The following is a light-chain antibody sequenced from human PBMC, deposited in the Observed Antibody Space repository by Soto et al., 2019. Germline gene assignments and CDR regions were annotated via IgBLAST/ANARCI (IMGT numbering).Light chain of an antibody. CDR1: QSVSSY. V-gene: IGKV3-11*01. Sequence: EIVLTQSPATLSLSPGERATLSCRASQSVSSYLAWYQQKPGQAPRLLIYDASNRATGIPARFSGSGSGTDFTLTINSLQPEDIATYYCQKYDGAPWTFGQGTKVEIK. CDR3: QKYDGAPWT. J-gene: IGKJ1*01. CDR2: DAS.